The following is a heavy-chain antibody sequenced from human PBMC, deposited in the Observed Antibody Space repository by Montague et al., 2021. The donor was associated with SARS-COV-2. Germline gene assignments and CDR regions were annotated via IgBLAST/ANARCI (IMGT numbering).Heavy chain of an antibody. CDR2: IYYRGTT. CDR3: ARELQYNWFDP. Sequence: SETLSLTCTVSGGSIDSYYWSWLRQPPGKGLEWIGYIYYRGTTNYNPSLEGRVTMSVDTSKNQFSLNLSSVTAADTAMYYCARELQYNWFDPWGQGTLATVSS. V-gene: IGHV4-59*01. CDR1: GGSIDSYY. J-gene: IGHJ5*02. D-gene: IGHD2-21*02.